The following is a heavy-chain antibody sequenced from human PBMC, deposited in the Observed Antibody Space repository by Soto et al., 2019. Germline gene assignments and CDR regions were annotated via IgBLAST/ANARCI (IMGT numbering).Heavy chain of an antibody. J-gene: IGHJ4*02. Sequence: SGPTLVNPTQTLTLTCTFSGFALSTDDVGVGWIRQPPGKALDWLAVIYWDDDKRYSPSLKSRLTITKDTSKNQVLLTMTNMDPVDTATYFCARSKYSISSFDYWGQGALVTVSS. D-gene: IGHD6-6*01. CDR2: IYWDDDK. V-gene: IGHV2-5*02. CDR3: ARSKYSISSFDY. CDR1: GFALSTDDVG.